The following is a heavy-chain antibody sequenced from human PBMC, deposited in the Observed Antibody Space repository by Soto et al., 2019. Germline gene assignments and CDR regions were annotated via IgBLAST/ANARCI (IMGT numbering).Heavy chain of an antibody. CDR2: IVPIFGTT. CDR1: GGTFSNYT. CDR3: ARSLGYSSGWYHSFDP. Sequence: QVQLVQSGAEVKKPGSSAKVSCRASGGTFSNYTVSWVRQAPGQGLEWLGGIVPIFGTTNYAQKFRGRVTITADESTNTAYMDLSSLRSDDTAVYYCARSLGYSSGWYHSFDPWGQGTLVTVSS. V-gene: IGHV1-69*01. D-gene: IGHD6-19*01. J-gene: IGHJ5*02.